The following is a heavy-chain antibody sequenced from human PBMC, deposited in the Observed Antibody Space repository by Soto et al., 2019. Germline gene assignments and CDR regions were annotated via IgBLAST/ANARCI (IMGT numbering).Heavy chain of an antibody. J-gene: IGHJ4*02. D-gene: IGHD3-9*01. CDR1: GGSISGYY. CDR3: ARLFYGYYDILTGYRTDY. CDR2: INHSGST. V-gene: IGHV4-34*01. Sequence: SDTLSLTCAVYGGSISGYYWSWIRQPPGKGLEWIGEINHSGSTNYNPSLKSRVTISVDTSKNQFSLKLSSVTAADTAVYYCARLFYGYYDILTGYRTDYWGQGTLVTVSS.